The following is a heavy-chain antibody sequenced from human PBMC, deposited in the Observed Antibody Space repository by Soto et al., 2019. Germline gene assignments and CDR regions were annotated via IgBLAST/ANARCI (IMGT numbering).Heavy chain of an antibody. Sequence: PGESLKISCKGSGYSFTSYWISWVRQMPGKGLEWMGRIDPSDSYTNYSPSFQGHVTISADKSISTAYLQWSSLKASDTAMYYCASRIAAHYYYGMDVWGQGTTVTVSS. D-gene: IGHD6-6*01. V-gene: IGHV5-10-1*01. J-gene: IGHJ6*02. CDR3: ASRIAAHYYYGMDV. CDR2: IDPSDSYT. CDR1: GYSFTSYW.